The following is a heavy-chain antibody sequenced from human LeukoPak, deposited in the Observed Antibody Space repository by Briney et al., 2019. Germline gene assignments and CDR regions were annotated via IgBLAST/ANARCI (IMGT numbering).Heavy chain of an antibody. J-gene: IGHJ5*02. CDR3: ARRTVSAVTNWFDP. CDR2: INPNSGGT. CDR1: GYTFTGYY. Sequence: ASVKVSCKASGYTFTGYYMHWVRQAPGQGLEWMGRINPNSGGTNYAQKFQGRVTMTRDTSISTAYMEPSRLRSDDTAVYYCARRTVSAVTNWFDPWGQGTLVTVSS. V-gene: IGHV1-2*06. D-gene: IGHD4-23*01.